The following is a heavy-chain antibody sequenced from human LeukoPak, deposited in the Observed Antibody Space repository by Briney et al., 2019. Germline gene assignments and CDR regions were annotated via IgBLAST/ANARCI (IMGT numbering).Heavy chain of an antibody. D-gene: IGHD6-13*01. CDR3: ARVRSSWYEGDWFDP. CDR2: NSAYNGNT. J-gene: IGHJ5*02. V-gene: IGHV1-18*01. Sequence: ASVKVSCKASGYTFTSYGISWVRQAPGQGLEWMGWNSAYNGNTNYAQKLQGRVTMTTDTSTSTAYMELRSLRSDDTAVYYCARVRSSWYEGDWFDPWGQGTLVTVSS. CDR1: GYTFTSYG.